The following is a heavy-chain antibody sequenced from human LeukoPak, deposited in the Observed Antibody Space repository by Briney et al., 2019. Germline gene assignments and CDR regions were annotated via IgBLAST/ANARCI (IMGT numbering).Heavy chain of an antibody. CDR3: AICIAAAGTPGWFDP. V-gene: IGHV5-51*01. J-gene: IGHJ5*02. D-gene: IGHD6-13*01. CDR2: IYPGDSDT. CDR1: GYSFTSYW. Sequence: GESLKISCKSSGYSFTSYWIGWVRQMPGKGLEWMGIIYPGDSDTRYSPSFQGQVTISADKSISTAYLQWSSLKASDTAMYYCAICIAAAGTPGWFDPWGQGTLVTVSS.